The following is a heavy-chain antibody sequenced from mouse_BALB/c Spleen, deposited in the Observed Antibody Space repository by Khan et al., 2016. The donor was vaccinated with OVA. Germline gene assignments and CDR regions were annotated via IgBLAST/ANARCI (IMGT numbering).Heavy chain of an antibody. D-gene: IGHD3-1*01. CDR3: ARGGSSGPAWFAY. CDR1: GYSITSGYF. V-gene: IGHV3-6*02. Sequence: EVQLQESGPGLVKPSQSLSLTCSVTGYSITSGYFWNWIRQFPGNKLEWMGYIRYDGNSNYNPSLKNRISITRDPSKNQFFLQLNSVPPEDTATYYCARGGSSGPAWFAYWGQGTLVTVSA. J-gene: IGHJ3*01. CDR2: IRYDGNS.